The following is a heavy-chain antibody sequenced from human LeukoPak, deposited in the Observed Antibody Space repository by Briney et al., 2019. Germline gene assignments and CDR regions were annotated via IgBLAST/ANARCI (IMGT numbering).Heavy chain of an antibody. V-gene: IGHV3-49*04. CDR1: GFTFGDYG. D-gene: IGHD3-22*01. CDR3: TREEEDDSSGYYFYYYYMDV. J-gene: IGHJ6*03. CDR2: IRRTVYGATA. Sequence: QPGGSLRLSCTASGFTFGDYGMSGVRQAPGKGLEWVGFIRRTVYGATAEYAASVKDRFTISRDDSKSIAYLQMNSLKTEDTAVYFCTREEEDDSSGYYFYYYYMDVWGTGTTVTVS.